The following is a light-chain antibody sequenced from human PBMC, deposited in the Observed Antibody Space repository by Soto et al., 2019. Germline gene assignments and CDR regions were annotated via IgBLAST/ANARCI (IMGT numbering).Light chain of an antibody. CDR2: DAS. Sequence: EIVLTQSPGTLSLSPGERATLSCRASQSVTNNYLAWYQQKPGQAPRLLIYDASNRATGIPDRFSGSGSGTDFTLTISRLEPEDFAVYCCQQCAHSPLTFGQGTKVEIK. CDR3: QQCAHSPLT. V-gene: IGKV3-20*01. CDR1: QSVTNNY. J-gene: IGKJ1*01.